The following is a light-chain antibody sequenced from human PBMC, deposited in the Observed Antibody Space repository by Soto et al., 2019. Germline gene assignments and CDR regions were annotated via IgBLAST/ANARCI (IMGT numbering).Light chain of an antibody. CDR2: DAS. CDR3: QQYNSYSRT. CDR1: QSISSW. V-gene: IGKV1-5*01. Sequence: DIQMTQSPSTLSASVGDRVTITCRSSQSISSWLAWYQHKPGKAPKLLIYDASRLESGVPSRFSGSGSGTEFTLTISGLQPDDFATYYCQQYNSYSRTFGQGNKVESK. J-gene: IGKJ1*01.